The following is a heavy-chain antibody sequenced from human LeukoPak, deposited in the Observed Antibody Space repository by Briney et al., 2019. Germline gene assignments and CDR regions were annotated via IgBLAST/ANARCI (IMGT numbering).Heavy chain of an antibody. CDR1: NVSITSSAYY. CDR2: IYYTTNT. Sequence: SETLSLTCTVSNVSITSSAYYWAWIRQSPGKGLEWIANIYYTTNTYYNPSLKSRVTISVDTSKEQFSLKLSSVTAADTAVYYCARDRYYYGSGSYSNFDYWGQGTLVTVSS. CDR3: ARDRYYYGSGSYSNFDY. J-gene: IGHJ4*02. V-gene: IGHV4-39*07. D-gene: IGHD3-10*01.